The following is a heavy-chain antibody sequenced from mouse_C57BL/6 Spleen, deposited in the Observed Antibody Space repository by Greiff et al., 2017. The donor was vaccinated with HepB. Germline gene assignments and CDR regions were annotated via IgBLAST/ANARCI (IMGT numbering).Heavy chain of an antibody. V-gene: IGHV1-76*01. CDR3: ARAYYSNSAWCAY. CDR2: IYPGSGNT. Sequence: VQLQQSGAELVRPGASVKLSCKASGYTFTDYYINWVKQRPGQGLAWIARIYPGSGNTYYNEKFKGKATLTAEKSSRTAYMQLSSLTSEDSAVYVGARAYYSNSAWCAYWGQGTLVTVSA. D-gene: IGHD2-5*01. J-gene: IGHJ3*01. CDR1: GYTFTDYY.